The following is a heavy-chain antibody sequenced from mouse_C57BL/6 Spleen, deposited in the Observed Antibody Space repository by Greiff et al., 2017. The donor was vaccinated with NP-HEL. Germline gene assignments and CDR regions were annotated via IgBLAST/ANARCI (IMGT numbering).Heavy chain of an antibody. Sequence: VQLQQPGAELVKPGASVKLSCKASGYTFTSYWMHWVKQRPGQGLEWIGMIHPNSGSTNYNEKFKSKTTLTVDKSSSTAYMQLSSLTSEDSAVYYCARSGYYYFDYWGQGTTLTVSS. CDR2: IHPNSGST. CDR3: ARSGYYYFDY. V-gene: IGHV1-64*01. CDR1: GYTFTSYW. J-gene: IGHJ2*01. D-gene: IGHD2-3*01.